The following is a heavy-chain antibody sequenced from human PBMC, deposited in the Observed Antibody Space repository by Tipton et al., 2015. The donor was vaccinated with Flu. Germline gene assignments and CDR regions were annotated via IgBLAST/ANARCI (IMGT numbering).Heavy chain of an antibody. Sequence: QSGPEVKKPGASVKVSCKASGYTFTSYGISWVRQAPGQGLEWMGGIIPIFGTANYAQKFQGRVTITADESTSTAYMELSSLRSEDTAVYYCAGARVNGAHYGYYYYMDVWGKGTTVTVSS. J-gene: IGHJ6*03. V-gene: IGHV1-69*13. D-gene: IGHD3-16*01. CDR3: AGARVNGAHYGYYYYMDV. CDR2: IIPIFGTA. CDR1: GYTFTSYG.